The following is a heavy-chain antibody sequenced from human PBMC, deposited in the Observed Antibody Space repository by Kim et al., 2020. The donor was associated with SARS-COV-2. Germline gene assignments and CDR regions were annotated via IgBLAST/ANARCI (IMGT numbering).Heavy chain of an antibody. CDR2: ST. CDR3: AREGVAWFDP. J-gene: IGHJ5*02. D-gene: IGHD2-15*01. V-gene: IGHV4-4*07. Sequence: STNTNPSLKSRVTMSVDTSKNQFSLKLSSVTAADTAVYYCAREGVAWFDPWGQGTLVTVSS.